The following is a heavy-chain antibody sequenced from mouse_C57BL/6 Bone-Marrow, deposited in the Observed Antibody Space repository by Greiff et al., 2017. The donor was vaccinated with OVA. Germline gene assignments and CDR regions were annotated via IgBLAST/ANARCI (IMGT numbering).Heavy chain of an antibody. CDR2: ISDGGSYT. Sequence: EVHLVESGGGLVKPGGSLKLSCAASGFTFSSYAMSWVRQTPEKRLEWVATISDGGSYTYYPDNVKGRFTISRDNAKNTLYLQMSHLKSEDTAVYYCARDEHGLHLAWFAYWGQGTLVTVSA. CDR3: ARDEHGLHLAWFAY. V-gene: IGHV5-4*01. D-gene: IGHD3-1*01. CDR1: GFTFSSYA. J-gene: IGHJ3*01.